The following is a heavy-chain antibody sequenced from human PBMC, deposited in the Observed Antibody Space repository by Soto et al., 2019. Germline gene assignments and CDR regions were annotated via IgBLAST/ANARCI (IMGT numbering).Heavy chain of an antibody. CDR3: AKRELGHAFDI. V-gene: IGHV3-23*01. CDR1: GFTFSRYA. J-gene: IGHJ3*02. CDR2: ISGSGGST. Sequence: GVYRRLSCEGSGFTFSRYAMSWVRQAPGKGLEWVSAISGSGGSTYYADSVKGRFTISRDNSKNTLYLQMNSLRAEDTAVYYCAKRELGHAFDIWGHRTMVTVSS. D-gene: IGHD1-26*01.